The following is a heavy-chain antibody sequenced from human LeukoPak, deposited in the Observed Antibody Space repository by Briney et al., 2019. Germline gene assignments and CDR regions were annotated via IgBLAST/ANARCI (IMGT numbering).Heavy chain of an antibody. J-gene: IGHJ3*02. Sequence: SETLSLTCAVYGGSFSNYYWSWIRQLPGKGLEWIGEINHSGSTNYNPSLKSRVTISIDTSKNQFSLKLSSVTAADTAVYYCAGDSSGYYRFVAFDIWGQGQWSPSLQ. V-gene: IGHV4-34*01. CDR1: GGSFSNYY. D-gene: IGHD3-22*01. CDR2: INHSGST. CDR3: AGDSSGYYRFVAFDI.